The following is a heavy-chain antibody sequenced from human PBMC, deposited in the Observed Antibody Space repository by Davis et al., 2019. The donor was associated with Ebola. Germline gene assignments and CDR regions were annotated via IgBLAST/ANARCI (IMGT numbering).Heavy chain of an antibody. CDR1: GGSISSSTYY. CDR2: ISGSGGFI. V-gene: IGHV3-11*01. CDR3: AKHSVYDVRWGD. J-gene: IGHJ4*02. Sequence: PSETLSLTCAVSGGSISSSTYYWGWIRQAPGKGLEWVSYISGSGGFIEYADAVKGRFTISRDNTKNSLYLQMNSLRADDTAMYYCAKHSVYDVRWGDWGQGTLVTVSP. D-gene: IGHD5/OR15-5a*01.